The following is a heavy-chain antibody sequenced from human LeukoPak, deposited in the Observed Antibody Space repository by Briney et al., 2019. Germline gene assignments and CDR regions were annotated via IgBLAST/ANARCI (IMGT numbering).Heavy chain of an antibody. J-gene: IGHJ6*02. Sequence: GGSLRLSCAASGFTVSSNYMSWVRQAPGKGLEWVSVIYNGGSTYYADSVKGRFTISRDNSKNTLYLQMNSLRAEDTAVYYCVRASPRNYYYYYGMDVWGQGTTVTVSS. V-gene: IGHV3-66*02. CDR1: GFTVSSNY. CDR3: VRASPRNYYYYYGMDV. CDR2: IYNGGST.